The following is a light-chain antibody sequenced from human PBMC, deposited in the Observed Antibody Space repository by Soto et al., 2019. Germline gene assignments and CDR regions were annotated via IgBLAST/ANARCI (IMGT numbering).Light chain of an antibody. CDR3: QQTNSHPLT. CDR2: KAS. Sequence: DIQMTQSPSTLSGSVGDRVTITCRASQTISSWLAWYQQKPGKAPKLLIYKASTLKSGVPSRFSGSGSGTEFTLTIRSLQPEDFATYFCQQTNSHPLTFGGGTKVDIK. J-gene: IGKJ4*01. CDR1: QTISSW. V-gene: IGKV1-5*03.